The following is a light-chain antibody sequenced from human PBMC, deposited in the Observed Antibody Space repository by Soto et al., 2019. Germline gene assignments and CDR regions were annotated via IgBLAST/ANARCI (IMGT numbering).Light chain of an antibody. CDR1: QGISSY. Sequence: IHLTPTTSSPSASVGDSVTITCRASQGISSYLAWYQQKPGKAPKLLIYAASTLQSGVPSRFSGSGSGTEFTLTISSLQPEDFATYYCQQLNSYPPWTFGQGTKVDIK. CDR3: QQLNSYPPWT. CDR2: AAS. J-gene: IGKJ1*01. V-gene: IGKV1-9*01.